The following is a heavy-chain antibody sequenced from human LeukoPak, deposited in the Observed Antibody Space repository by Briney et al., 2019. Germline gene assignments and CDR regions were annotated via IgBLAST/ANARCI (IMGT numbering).Heavy chain of an antibody. Sequence: GGSLRLSCAASGFTLSSYWMNWARQAPGKGLEWVASINHNGNVNYCVDSVKGRFTISRDNAKNSLYLQMSNLRAEDTAVYFCARGGGLDVWGQGATVTVSS. J-gene: IGHJ6*02. CDR1: GFTLSSYW. CDR3: ARGGGLDV. V-gene: IGHV3-7*03. D-gene: IGHD3-16*01. CDR2: INHNGNVN.